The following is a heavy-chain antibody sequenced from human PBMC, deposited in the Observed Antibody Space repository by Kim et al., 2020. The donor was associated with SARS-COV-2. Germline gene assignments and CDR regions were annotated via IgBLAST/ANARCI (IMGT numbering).Heavy chain of an antibody. CDR1: GITFSSSW. CDR3: ARRYYDSSGYYAFDI. J-gene: IGHJ3*02. V-gene: IGHV3-74*01. D-gene: IGHD3-22*01. CDR2: INSDGSIT. Sequence: GGSLRLSCAASGITFSSSWMHWVRQAPGKGLVWVSRINSDGSITSYADSVKGRFTISRDNAKNTLYLQMNSLRAEDTDVYYCARRYYDSSGYYAFDIWG.